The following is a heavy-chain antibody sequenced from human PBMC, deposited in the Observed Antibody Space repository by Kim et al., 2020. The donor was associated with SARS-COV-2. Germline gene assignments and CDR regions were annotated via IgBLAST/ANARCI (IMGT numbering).Heavy chain of an antibody. CDR1: GFTFDDYG. CDR2: INWNGGST. Sequence: GGSLRLSCAASGFTFDDYGMSWVRQAPGKGLEWVSGINWNGGSTGYADSVKGRFTISRDNAKNSLYLQMNSLRAEDTALYHCARDFVFYGSGSNDAFEIWGQGTMVTVSS. V-gene: IGHV3-20*01. J-gene: IGHJ3*02. CDR3: ARDFVFYGSGSNDAFEI. D-gene: IGHD3-10*01.